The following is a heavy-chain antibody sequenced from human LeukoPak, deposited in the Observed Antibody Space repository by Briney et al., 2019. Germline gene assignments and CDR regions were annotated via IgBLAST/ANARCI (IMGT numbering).Heavy chain of an antibody. V-gene: IGHV3-53*01. CDR3: AREHIAAAGTGAFDI. Sequence: GGSLRLSCAASGFTVSSNYMSWVSQAPGKGLEWVSVIYSGGSTYFADSVKGRFTISRDNSKNTLYLQTNSLRAEDTAVYYCAREHIAAAGTGAFDIWGQGTMVTVSS. CDR1: GFTVSSNY. J-gene: IGHJ3*02. CDR2: IYSGGST. D-gene: IGHD6-13*01.